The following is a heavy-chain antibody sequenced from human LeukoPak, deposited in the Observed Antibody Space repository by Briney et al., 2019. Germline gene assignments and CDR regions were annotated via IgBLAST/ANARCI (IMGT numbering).Heavy chain of an antibody. CDR2: IYYNGST. V-gene: IGHV4-61*01. Sequence: PSETLSLTCTVSGGSVSSGSYYWTWIRQPPGKGLEWIGNIYYNGSTKYSPSLKSRVIISVDTSKNQFSLKLSSVTAADTAVYYCARDAGGSYSTSYDYWGQGTLVTVSS. J-gene: IGHJ4*02. CDR3: ARDAGGSYSTSYDY. CDR1: GGSVSSGSYY. D-gene: IGHD1-26*01.